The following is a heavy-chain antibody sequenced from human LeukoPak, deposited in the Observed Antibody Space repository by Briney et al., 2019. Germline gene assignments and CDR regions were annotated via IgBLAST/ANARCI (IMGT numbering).Heavy chain of an antibody. CDR3: ARTSILLLWFGEEGWFDP. Sequence: ASVKVSCKASGYTFTSYDINWVRQATGQGLEWMGRMNPNSGNTGYAQKFQGRVTMTRNTSISTAYMELSSLRSEDTAVYYCARTSILLLWFGEEGWFDPWGQGTLVTVSS. D-gene: IGHD3-10*01. CDR1: GYTFTSYD. J-gene: IGHJ5*02. CDR2: MNPNSGNT. V-gene: IGHV1-8*01.